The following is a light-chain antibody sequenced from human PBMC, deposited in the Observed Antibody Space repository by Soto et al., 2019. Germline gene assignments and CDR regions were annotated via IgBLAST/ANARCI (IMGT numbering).Light chain of an antibody. Sequence: QSALTQPRLVSGSPGQSVTISCTGTSSDVGGYNYVSWYQQHPGKAPKLMIYDVSKRPSGVPDRFSGSKSGNTASLTISVLQAEDEADYYCCSYAGSYTFVFGTGTKLTVL. CDR2: DVS. V-gene: IGLV2-11*01. CDR3: CSYAGSYTFV. J-gene: IGLJ1*01. CDR1: SSDVGGYNY.